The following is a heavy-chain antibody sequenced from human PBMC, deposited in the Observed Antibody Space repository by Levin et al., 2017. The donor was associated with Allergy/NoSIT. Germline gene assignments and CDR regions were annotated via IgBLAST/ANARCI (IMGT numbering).Heavy chain of an antibody. J-gene: IGHJ6*02. CDR3: AKDLKEAIGPKQLLLLNHFYYSGLDV. D-gene: IGHD2-2*01. CDR1: GFTFSSYV. CDR2: ISPSGVST. Sequence: TGGSLRLSCAASGFTFSSYVMTWVRQAPGKGLEWVSVISPSGVSTKYADSVKGRFTISRDNSKNTLYLEMNSLRVDDTAIYYCAKDLKEAIGPKQLLLLNHFYYSGLDVWGQGTTVAVSS. V-gene: IGHV3-23*01.